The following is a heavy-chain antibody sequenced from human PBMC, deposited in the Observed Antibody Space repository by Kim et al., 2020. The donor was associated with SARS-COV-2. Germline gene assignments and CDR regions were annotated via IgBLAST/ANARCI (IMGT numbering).Heavy chain of an antibody. CDR2: IYYSGNI. J-gene: IGHJ6*01. D-gene: IGHD3-10*01. CDR3: PRRIYYYISFFYY. CDR1: GGSVSSGSYY. Sequence: SETLSLTCTVSGGSVSSGSYYWSWIRQPPGKGPEWFWYIYYSGNINYNPSLKSLVTISVDTSKNQFSLILISLTAAATSVFSCPRRIYYYISFFYY. V-gene: IGHV4-61*01.